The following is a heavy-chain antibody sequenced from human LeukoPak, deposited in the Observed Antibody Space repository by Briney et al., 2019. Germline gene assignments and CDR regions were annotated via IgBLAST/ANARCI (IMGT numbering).Heavy chain of an antibody. CDR1: EFSVGSNY. CDR3: AKTPEGLLLRTSAYYYYMDV. J-gene: IGHJ6*03. Sequence: GGSLRLSCAASEFSVGSNYMTWVRQAPGKGLEWVAFIRYDGSNKYYADSVKGRFTISRDNSKNTLYLQMNSLRAEDTAVYYCAKTPEGLLLRTSAYYYYMDVWGKGTTVTISS. CDR2: IRYDGSNK. D-gene: IGHD1-1*01. V-gene: IGHV3-30*02.